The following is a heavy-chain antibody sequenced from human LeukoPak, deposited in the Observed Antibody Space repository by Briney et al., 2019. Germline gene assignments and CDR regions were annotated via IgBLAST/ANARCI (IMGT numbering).Heavy chain of an antibody. CDR1: GCTFTSYA. D-gene: IGHD3-22*01. J-gene: IGHJ4*02. V-gene: IGHV7-4-1*02. Sequence: ASVKVSCKASGCTFTSYAMNWVRQAPGQGLEWMGLINTNTGNPTYAQGFTGRFVFSLDTSVSTAYLQISSLKAEDTAVYYCARDRRDFYDSSGYHPGDYWGQGTLVTVSS. CDR2: INTNTGNP. CDR3: ARDRRDFYDSSGYHPGDY.